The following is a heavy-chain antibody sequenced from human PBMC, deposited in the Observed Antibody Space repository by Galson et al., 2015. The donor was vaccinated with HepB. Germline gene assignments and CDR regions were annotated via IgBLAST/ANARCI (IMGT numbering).Heavy chain of an antibody. CDR2: ISYDGSNK. V-gene: IGHV3-30-3*01. CDR3: ARADYYDSSGYYNFDY. D-gene: IGHD3-22*01. J-gene: IGHJ4*02. Sequence: SLRLSCAASGFTFSSYAMHWVRQAPGKGLEWVAVISYDGSNKYYADSVKGRFTISGDNSKNTLYLQMNSLRAEDTAVYYCARADYYDSSGYYNFDYWGQGTLVTVSS. CDR1: GFTFSSYA.